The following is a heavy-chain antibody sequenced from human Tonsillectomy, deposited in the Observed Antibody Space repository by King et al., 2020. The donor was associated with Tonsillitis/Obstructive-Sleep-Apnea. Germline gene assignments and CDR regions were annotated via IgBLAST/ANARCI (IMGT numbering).Heavy chain of an antibody. D-gene: IGHD4-23*01. CDR2: INPNSGGT. CDR1: GYTFTGYY. CDR3: AGGGNFDY. V-gene: IGHV1-2*02. Sequence: QLVQSGAEVKKPGASVKVSCKAAGYTFTGYYMHWVRQAPGQGLEWMGWINPNSGGTKYAQKFQGRVTMTRDTSISTAYMELRRLRSDDTAIYYCAGGGNFDYWGQGTLVTVSS. J-gene: IGHJ4*02.